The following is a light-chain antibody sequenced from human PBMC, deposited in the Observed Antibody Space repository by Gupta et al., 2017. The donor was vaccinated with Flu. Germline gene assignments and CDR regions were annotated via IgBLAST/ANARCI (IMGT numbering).Light chain of an antibody. Sequence: EVVLTQSPGTLSLSPGDRATLSCRASQSVASSYLAWYQQKPGQAPRLLIYNTSNRATGIPDRFRGRGSGTDCTLTSSRLEPEDSAGYYGQQYGRALLTFGQGTKVEIK. CDR2: NTS. J-gene: IGKJ1*01. V-gene: IGKV3-20*01. CDR1: QSVASSY. CDR3: QQYGRALLT.